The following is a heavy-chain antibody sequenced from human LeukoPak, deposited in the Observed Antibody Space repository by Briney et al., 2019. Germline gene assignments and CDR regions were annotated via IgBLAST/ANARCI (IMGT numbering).Heavy chain of an antibody. J-gene: IGHJ3*02. CDR2: LNQDGSEK. V-gene: IGHV3-7*05. CDR1: GFXFGAYW. D-gene: IGHD3-10*01. Sequence: GGSLRLSCAASGFXFGAYWITWVRQAPGKGLKWVANLNQDGSEKYYVDSVKGRFTISRDNAKNSLYLQMNSLRAEDTAVYYCAKPRLGGLWGAFDIWGQGTLVTVSS. CDR3: AKPRLGGLWGAFDI.